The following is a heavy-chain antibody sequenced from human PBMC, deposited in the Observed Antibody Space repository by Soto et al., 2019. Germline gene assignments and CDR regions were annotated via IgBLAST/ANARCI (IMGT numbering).Heavy chain of an antibody. CDR1: GFSLSTNGMC. D-gene: IGHD3-16*01. J-gene: IGHJ6*02. Sequence: SGPTLVNPTQTLTLTCTFSGFSLSTNGMCVSWIRQPPGKALEWLARIDWDDDKYYSTSLKTRLTISKDTSKNQVVLTMTNMDPVDTATYYCARIRGDYYYYGMDVWGQGTTVTSP. CDR2: IDWDDDK. CDR3: ARIRGDYYYYGMDV. V-gene: IGHV2-70*11.